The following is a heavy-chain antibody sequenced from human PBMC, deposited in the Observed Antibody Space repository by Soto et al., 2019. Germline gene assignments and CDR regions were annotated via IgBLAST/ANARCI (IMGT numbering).Heavy chain of an antibody. J-gene: IGHJ4*02. Sequence: GGFLRLSCAASGFTFSSYAMSWVRQAPGKGLEWVSAISGSGGSTYYADSVKGRFTISRDNSKNTLYLQMNSLRAEDTAVYYCAKAGRGLVPLYYFDYWGQGTLVTVSS. CDR1: GFTFSSYA. CDR2: ISGSGGST. D-gene: IGHD1-1*01. V-gene: IGHV3-23*01. CDR3: AKAGRGLVPLYYFDY.